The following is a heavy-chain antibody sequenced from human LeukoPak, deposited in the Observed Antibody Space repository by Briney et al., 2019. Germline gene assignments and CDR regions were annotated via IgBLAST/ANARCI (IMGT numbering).Heavy chain of an antibody. CDR3: ARENIAVVTGFWFDP. Sequence: SETLSLICAVSGGSISSSNWWSWVRQPPGKGLEWIGEIYHSGSTNYNPSLKSRVTISVDKSKNQFSLKLSSVTAADTAVYYCARENIAVVTGFWFDPWGQGTLVTVSS. D-gene: IGHD2-21*02. V-gene: IGHV4-4*02. CDR1: GGSISSSNW. CDR2: IYHSGST. J-gene: IGHJ5*02.